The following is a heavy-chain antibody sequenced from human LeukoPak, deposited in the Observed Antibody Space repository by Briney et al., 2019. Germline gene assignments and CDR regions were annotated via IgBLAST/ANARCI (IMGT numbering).Heavy chain of an antibody. CDR2: ISADGGST. Sequence: GGSLRLSCEASGLNFDDSAMHWVRQAPGKGLEWVSLISADGGSTFSADSVKGRFSISRDNSKNSLYLQMNSLRSEDTAMYYCAKESGKFDYWGQGTLVAVSS. J-gene: IGHJ4*02. CDR1: GLNFDDSA. CDR3: AKESGKFDY. V-gene: IGHV3-43*02.